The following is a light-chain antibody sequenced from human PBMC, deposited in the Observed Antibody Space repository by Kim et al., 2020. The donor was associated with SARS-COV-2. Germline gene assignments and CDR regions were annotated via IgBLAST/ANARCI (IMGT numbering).Light chain of an antibody. CDR2: GKN. Sequence: ALGHTGRITDQGDSLRSYYGSWYQQKPGPAPVLVIYGKNNRPSGIPDRFSGSSSGNTASLTITGAQAEDEADYYCNSRDSSGNHVVFGGVTQLTVL. CDR3: NSRDSSGNHVV. J-gene: IGLJ2*01. V-gene: IGLV3-19*01. CDR1: SLRSYY.